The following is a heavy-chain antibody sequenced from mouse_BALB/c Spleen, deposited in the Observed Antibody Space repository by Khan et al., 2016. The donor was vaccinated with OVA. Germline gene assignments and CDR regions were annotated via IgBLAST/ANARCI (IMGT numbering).Heavy chain of an antibody. CDR1: GFTFSNYG. CDR3: ARRGYDEAWFAY. CDR2: ITNGGSYT. D-gene: IGHD2-2*01. J-gene: IGHJ3*01. Sequence: EVELVESGGDLVKPGGSLKLSCAASGFTFSNYGMSWVRQTPDKRLEWVATITNGGSYTYYPDSVKGRFTISSDNAKNTLYLQMSSLKSEDTGMYYCARRGYDEAWFAYWGQGTLVTVSA. V-gene: IGHV5-6*01.